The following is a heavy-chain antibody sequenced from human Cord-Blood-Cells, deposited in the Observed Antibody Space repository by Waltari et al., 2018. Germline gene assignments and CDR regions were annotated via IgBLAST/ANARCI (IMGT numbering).Heavy chain of an antibody. CDR3: ARIPYPDYSNYWFDP. D-gene: IGHD4-4*01. CDR1: GFSLSNARMG. Sequence: QVTLKESGPVLVKPTETLTLTCTVSGFSLSNARMGVSWIRQPPGKALEWLAHIFSNDEKSYSTSLKSRLTISKDTSKSQVVLTMTNMNPVDTATYYCARIPYPDYSNYWFDPWGQGTLVTVSS. V-gene: IGHV2-26*01. CDR2: IFSNDEK. J-gene: IGHJ5*02.